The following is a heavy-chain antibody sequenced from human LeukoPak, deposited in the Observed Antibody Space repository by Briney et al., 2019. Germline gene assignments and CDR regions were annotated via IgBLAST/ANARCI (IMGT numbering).Heavy chain of an antibody. CDR1: GFTFSSYG. CDR2: ISYDGSNR. V-gene: IGHV3-30*03. D-gene: IGHD6-13*01. Sequence: GRSLRLSCAASGFTFSSYGMHWVRQAPGKGLEWVAVISYDGSNRYYADSVKGRFTISRDNSKNTLYLQMNSLRAEDTAVYYCAYGGGIAAAGTRENDAFDLWGQGTMVTVSS. CDR3: AYGGGIAAAGTRENDAFDL. J-gene: IGHJ3*01.